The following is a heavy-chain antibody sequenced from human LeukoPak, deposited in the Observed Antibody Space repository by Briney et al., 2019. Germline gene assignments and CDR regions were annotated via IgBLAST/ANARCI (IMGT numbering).Heavy chain of an antibody. D-gene: IGHD3-10*01. V-gene: IGHV3-33*01. CDR1: GFTFSSYG. CDR3: ARDGHYYGSGSPFYFDY. Sequence: PGRSLRLSCAASGFTFSSYGMHWVRQAPGKGLEWVAVVRYDGSNKYYADSVKGRFTISRDNCKNTLYLQMNSLRAEDTAVYYCARDGHYYGSGSPFYFDYWGQGTLVTVSS. CDR2: VRYDGSNK. J-gene: IGHJ4*02.